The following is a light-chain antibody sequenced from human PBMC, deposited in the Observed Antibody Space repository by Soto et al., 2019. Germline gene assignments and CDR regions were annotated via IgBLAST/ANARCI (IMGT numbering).Light chain of an antibody. V-gene: IGLV2-11*01. J-gene: IGLJ3*02. CDR3: CSYAGSYTRV. Sequence: QSVLTQPRSVSGSPGQSVTISCTGTSSDVGGYNYVSWYQQHPGKPPKVMIYDVSKRPSGVPDRFSGSKSGNTASLTIFGLQAEDEADYYCCSYAGSYTRVFGGGTKLTVL. CDR2: DVS. CDR1: SSDVGGYNY.